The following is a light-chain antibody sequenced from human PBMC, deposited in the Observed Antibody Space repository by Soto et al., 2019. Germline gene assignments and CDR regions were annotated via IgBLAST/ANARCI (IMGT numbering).Light chain of an antibody. CDR2: STN. CDR3: VLYMGRGIAV. CDR1: SGSVSTDSY. Sequence: QAVVTQEPSLSVSPAGTVTLTCGLNSGSVSTDSYPSWYQQTPGQAPRTLIYSTNTRSSGVPDRFSGSILGNKAALTITGAQADDESDYYCVLYMGRGIAVFGGGTQLTVL. J-gene: IGLJ7*01. V-gene: IGLV8-61*01.